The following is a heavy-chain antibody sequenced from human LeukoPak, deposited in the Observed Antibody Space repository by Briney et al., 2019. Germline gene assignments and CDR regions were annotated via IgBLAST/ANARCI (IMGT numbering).Heavy chain of an antibody. D-gene: IGHD3-9*01. Sequence: GGSLRLSCAASGFTFSSYAMHWVRQAPGKGLEWVAVISYDGSNKYYADSVKGRFTISRDNSKNTLYLQMNSLRAEDTAVYYCTRLYFEWVDENGDYWGQGILVTVSS. CDR2: ISYDGSNK. J-gene: IGHJ4*02. CDR1: GFTFSSYA. CDR3: TRLYFEWVDENGDY. V-gene: IGHV3-30*04.